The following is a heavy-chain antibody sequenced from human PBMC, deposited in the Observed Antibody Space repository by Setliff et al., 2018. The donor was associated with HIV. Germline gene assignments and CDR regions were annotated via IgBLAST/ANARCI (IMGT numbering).Heavy chain of an antibody. D-gene: IGHD3-22*01. V-gene: IGHV4-59*01. CDR1: GGSISNYY. J-gene: IGHJ4*02. Sequence: SETLSLTCTVSGGSISNYYWSWIRQSPGKGLEWIGYISNTGNTKYNPSLKSRVTIAGDTSKNQFFVRLTSVTAADTAVYFCARDVARFDYDTGGYYVSHFDYWGQGSQVTVSS. CDR3: ARDVARFDYDTGGYYVSHFDY. CDR2: ISNTGNT.